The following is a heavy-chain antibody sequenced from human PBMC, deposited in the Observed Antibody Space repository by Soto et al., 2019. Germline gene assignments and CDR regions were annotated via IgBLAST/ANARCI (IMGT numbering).Heavy chain of an antibody. D-gene: IGHD3-22*01. CDR2: IVVGSGNT. CDR1: GFTFTSSA. V-gene: IGHV1-58*01. Sequence: SVKVSCKASGFTFTSSAVQWVRQARGQRLEWIGWIVVGSGNTNYAQKFQERVTITRDMSTSTAYMELSSLRSEDTAVYYCAAAPVVVITTGDDAFDIWGQGTMVTVSS. CDR3: AAAPVVVITTGDDAFDI. J-gene: IGHJ3*02.